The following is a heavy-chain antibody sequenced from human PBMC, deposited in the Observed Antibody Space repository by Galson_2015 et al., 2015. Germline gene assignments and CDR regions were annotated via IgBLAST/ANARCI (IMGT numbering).Heavy chain of an antibody. CDR3: ARDLRGYSYGRFDY. D-gene: IGHD5-18*01. V-gene: IGHV3-33*01. Sequence: SLRLSCAASGFTFSSYGMHWVRQAPGKGLEWVAVIWYDGSNKYYADSVKGRFTISRGNSKNTLYLQMNSLRAEDTAVYYCARDLRGYSYGRFDYWGQGTLVTVSS. CDR1: GFTFSSYG. J-gene: IGHJ4*02. CDR2: IWYDGSNK.